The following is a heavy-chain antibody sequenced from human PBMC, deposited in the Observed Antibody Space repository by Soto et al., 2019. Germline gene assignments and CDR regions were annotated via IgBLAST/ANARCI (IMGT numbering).Heavy chain of an antibody. CDR1: GYTFTASG. CDR3: ARESACSWRSCPWDY. V-gene: IGHV1-18*01. Sequence: QVQLVQSGPEVKNPGASVKVSCKPSGYTFTASGITWLRQAPGQGPEWMGGISTSNGNTEYSQRLQGRVTMTRDTSTNTVYMELRSLGSDDTGVYYCARESACSWRSCPWDYWGQGAQVTVSS. CDR2: ISTSNGNT. D-gene: IGHD2-15*01. J-gene: IGHJ4*02.